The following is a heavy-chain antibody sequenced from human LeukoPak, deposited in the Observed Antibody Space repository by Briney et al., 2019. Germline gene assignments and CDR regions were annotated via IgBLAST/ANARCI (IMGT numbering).Heavy chain of an antibody. J-gene: IGHJ4*02. CDR2: INHSGST. CDR3: ARGIAAADY. V-gene: IGHV4-34*01. Sequence: SETLSLTCAVYGGSFSGYYWSWIRQPPGKGLEWVGEINHSGSTNYNPSLKSRVTISVDTSKNQFSLKLSSVTAADTAVYYCARGIAAADYWGQGTLVTVSS. D-gene: IGHD6-13*01. CDR1: GGSFSGYY.